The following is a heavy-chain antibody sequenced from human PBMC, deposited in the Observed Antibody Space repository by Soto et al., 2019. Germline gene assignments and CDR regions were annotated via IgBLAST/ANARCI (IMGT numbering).Heavy chain of an antibody. CDR3: ATPFGSSGN. V-gene: IGHV1-69*02. Sequence: QVQLVQSGAEVKKPGSSVKVSSKGSGGTFSSYIISWVRQAPGQGLEWMGRIIPILGIANYAQKFQGRVTITADKSTSTAYMELSSLRSEDTAVYYCATPFGSSGNWGQGTLVTVSS. J-gene: IGHJ4*02. D-gene: IGHD3-10*01. CDR2: IIPILGIA. CDR1: GGTFSSYI.